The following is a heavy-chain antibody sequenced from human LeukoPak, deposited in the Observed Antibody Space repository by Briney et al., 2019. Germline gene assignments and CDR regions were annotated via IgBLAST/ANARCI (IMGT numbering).Heavy chain of an antibody. CDR3: ATQIHSSSWPRKVY. D-gene: IGHD6-13*01. J-gene: IGHJ4*02. Sequence: PGGSLRLSCAASGFTFSSYAMSWVRQAPGKGLEWVSAISGSGGSTYYADSVKGRFTISRDNSKNTLYLQMNSLRAEDTAVYYCATQIHSSSWPRKVYWGQGTLVTVSS. CDR1: GFTFSSYA. V-gene: IGHV3-23*01. CDR2: ISGSGGST.